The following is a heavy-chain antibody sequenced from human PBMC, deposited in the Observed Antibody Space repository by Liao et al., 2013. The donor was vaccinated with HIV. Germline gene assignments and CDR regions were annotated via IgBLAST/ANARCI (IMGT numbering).Heavy chain of an antibody. J-gene: IGHJ3*02. D-gene: IGHD5-24*01. Sequence: QVQLQESGPGLVKPSETLSLTCTVSGGSISSYYWSWIRQPAGKGLEWIGRIYTSGSTNSNPSLKSRVTMSVDTSKNQFSLKLSSVTAADTAVYYCARDVRWVRDAFNYRDAFDIWGQGTVVTVSS. CDR1: GGSISSYY. CDR3: ARDVRWVRDAFNYRDAFDI. CDR2: IYTSGST. V-gene: IGHV4-4*07.